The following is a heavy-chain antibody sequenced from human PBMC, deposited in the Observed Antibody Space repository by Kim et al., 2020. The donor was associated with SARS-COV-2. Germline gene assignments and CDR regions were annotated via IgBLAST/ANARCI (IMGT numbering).Heavy chain of an antibody. V-gene: IGHV4-34*01. J-gene: IGHJ4*02. CDR1: GGSFSGYY. CDR3: ARGRPVLRYFDWLFSLDPFDY. D-gene: IGHD3-9*01. Sequence: SETLSLTCAVYGGSFSGYYWSWIRQPPGKGLEWIGEINHSGSTNYNPSLKSRVTISVDTSKNQFSLKLSSVTAADTAVYYCARGRPVLRYFDWLFSLDPFDYWGQGTLVTGSS. CDR2: INHSGST.